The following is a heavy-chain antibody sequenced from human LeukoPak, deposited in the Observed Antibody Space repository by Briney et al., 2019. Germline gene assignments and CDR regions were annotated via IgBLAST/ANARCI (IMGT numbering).Heavy chain of an antibody. D-gene: IGHD4-17*01. CDR1: GYTFTSYG. CDR3: ARGGVTTWAKPYFFGY. CDR2: INPNSGGT. J-gene: IGHJ4*02. Sequence: ASVKVSCKASGYTFTSYGISWVRQAPGQGLEWMGWINPNSGGTNYAQKFQGRVTMTWDTSISTAYMELSRETSDDTAVYYCARGGVTTWAKPYFFGYWGQGTLVTVSS. V-gene: IGHV1-2*02.